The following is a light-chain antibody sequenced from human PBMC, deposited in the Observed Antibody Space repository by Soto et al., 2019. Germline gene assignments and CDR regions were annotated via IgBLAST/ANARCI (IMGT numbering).Light chain of an antibody. Sequence: QSALTQPSSVSGTPGRSVAISCTGTSSDVGGSNGVSWYQQPPGTAPKLMIYDVSNRPSGVPDRFSGSKSGNTASLTISGLQAEDEGDYYCSSYTSSSTYVFGTGT. CDR1: SSDVGGSNG. CDR3: SSYTSSSTYV. J-gene: IGLJ1*01. CDR2: DVS. V-gene: IGLV2-18*02.